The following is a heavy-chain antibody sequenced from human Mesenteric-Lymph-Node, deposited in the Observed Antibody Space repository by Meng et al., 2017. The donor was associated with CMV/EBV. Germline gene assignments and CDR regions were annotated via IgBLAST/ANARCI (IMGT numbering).Heavy chain of an antibody. CDR3: GKGSRSTSWYYFDY. D-gene: IGHD6-13*01. J-gene: IGHJ4*02. CDR2: ISYDGSNK. CDR1: GFTFSSYA. V-gene: IGHV3-30*04. Sequence: GESLKISCAASGFTFSSYAMHWVRQAPGKGLEWVAVISYDGSNKYYADSVKGRFTISRDNSKNTLYLQMNSLRTEDTAIYYCGKGSRSTSWYYFDYWGQGTLVTVSS.